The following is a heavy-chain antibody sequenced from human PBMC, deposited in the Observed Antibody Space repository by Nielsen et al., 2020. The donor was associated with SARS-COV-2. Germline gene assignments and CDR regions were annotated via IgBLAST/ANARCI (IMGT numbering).Heavy chain of an antibody. Sequence: GESLKISCAASGFTFSSYSMNWVRQAPGKGLEWVSSISSSSSYIYYADSVKGRFTISRDNAKNSLYLQMNSLRAEDTAVYYCARDLGYCSGGSCYFYYYYYGVDVWGQGTTVTVSS. CDR1: GFTFSSYS. V-gene: IGHV3-21*01. J-gene: IGHJ6*02. D-gene: IGHD2-15*01. CDR3: ARDLGYCSGGSCYFYYYYYGVDV. CDR2: ISSSSSYI.